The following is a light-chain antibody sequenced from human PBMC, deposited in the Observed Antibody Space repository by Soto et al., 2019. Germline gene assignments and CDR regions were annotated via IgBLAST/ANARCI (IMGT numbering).Light chain of an antibody. J-gene: IGLJ1*01. CDR2: GNS. V-gene: IGLV1-40*01. CDR3: QSYDSSVTLRV. CDR1: SSNIGAGYD. Sequence: QSVLTQPPSVSGAPGQRVTIPCTGSSSNIGAGYDVHWYQQLPGTAPKLLIYGNSNRPSGVPDRFSGSKSGTSASLAITGLQADDEADYYCQSYDSSVTLRVFGTGTKVTVL.